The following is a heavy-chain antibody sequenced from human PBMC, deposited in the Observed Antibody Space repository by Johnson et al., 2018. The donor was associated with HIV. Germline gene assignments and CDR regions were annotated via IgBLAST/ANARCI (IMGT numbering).Heavy chain of an antibody. CDR3: TTRRVVGATPTPDDAFDI. D-gene: IGHD1-26*01. CDR1: GFTFSSYG. Sequence: QEQLVESGGGVVQPGRSLRLSCAASGFTFSSYGMHWVRQAPGKGLEWVAVISYDGSNKYYAAPVKGRFTISRDDSKNTLSLQMNSRKTEDTAVYYCTTRRVVGATPTPDDAFDIWGQGTMVTVSS. V-gene: IGHV3-30*03. CDR2: ISYDGSNK. J-gene: IGHJ3*02.